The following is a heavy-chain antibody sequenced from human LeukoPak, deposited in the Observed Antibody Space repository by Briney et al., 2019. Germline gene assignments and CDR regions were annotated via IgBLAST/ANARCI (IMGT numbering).Heavy chain of an antibody. J-gene: IGHJ4*02. D-gene: IGHD7-27*01. CDR1: GYRFTNYW. Sequence: GESQKISCKVSGYRFTNYWIGWVRQMPGKGLEWMGIIYPGDSDTQYSPSFQGQVTISADKSISTAYLRWSSLRASDTAMYYCVRSDRTGDPLDYWGQGTLVTVSS. CDR2: IYPGDSDT. V-gene: IGHV5-51*01. CDR3: VRSDRTGDPLDY.